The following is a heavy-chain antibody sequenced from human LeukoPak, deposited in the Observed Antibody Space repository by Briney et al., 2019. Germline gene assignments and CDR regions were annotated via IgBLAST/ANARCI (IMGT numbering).Heavy chain of an antibody. CDR2: IGWNGGGI. V-gene: IGHV3-9*01. Sequence: GGSLRLSCAASGFSFDDYAMHWVRQAPGKGLQWVSGIGWNGGGIVYADSVKGRFTISRDNAKNSLYLQMDSLGLEDTALYYCAKVRGYSYGLDVDYWGQGTLVTVSS. CDR3: AKVRGYSYGLDVDY. CDR1: GFSFDDYA. J-gene: IGHJ4*01. D-gene: IGHD5-18*01.